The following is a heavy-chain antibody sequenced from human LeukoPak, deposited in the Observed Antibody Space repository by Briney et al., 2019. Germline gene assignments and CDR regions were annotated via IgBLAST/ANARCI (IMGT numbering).Heavy chain of an antibody. D-gene: IGHD6-13*01. CDR1: GFTFSTYA. CDR3: AKGTAVGTRQHFDH. V-gene: IGHV3-23*01. CDR2: ISGSGGDT. Sequence: PGGSLRLSCAASGFTFSTYAMSWVRQAPGKGLEWVSAISGSGGDTYYADSVKGRFTISRDNFKNTLHLRMNSLSAEDTAVYYCAKGTAVGTRQHFDHWGQGTLVTVSS. J-gene: IGHJ4*02.